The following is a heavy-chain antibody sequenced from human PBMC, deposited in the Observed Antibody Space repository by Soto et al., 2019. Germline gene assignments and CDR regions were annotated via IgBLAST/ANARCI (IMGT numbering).Heavy chain of an antibody. V-gene: IGHV5-10-1*01. CDR2: IDPSDSYT. D-gene: IGHD3-9*01. CDR1: GYRFTSYW. CDR3: AIHGVLLQYFDWLPFDP. J-gene: IGHJ5*02. Sequence: PGQALKISCKGSGYRFTSYWFSCVRQMPGKGLEWMGRIDPSDSYTNYSPSFQGHVTISADKSISTAYLQWSSLKASDTAMYYCAIHGVLLQYFDWLPFDPWGQGHLVTGSS.